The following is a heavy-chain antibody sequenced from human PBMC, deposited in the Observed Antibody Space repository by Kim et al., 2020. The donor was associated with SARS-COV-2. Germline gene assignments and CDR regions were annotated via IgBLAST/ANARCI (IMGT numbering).Heavy chain of an antibody. Sequence: GGSLRLSCAASGFTFSSYGMHWVRQAPGKGLEWVAVIWYDGSNKYYADSVKGRFTISRDNSKNTLYLQMNSLRAEDTAVYYCARGYDFWSGYYTDAFDIWGQGTMVTVS. CDR1: GFTFSSYG. V-gene: IGHV3-33*01. CDR2: IWYDGSNK. CDR3: ARGYDFWSGYYTDAFDI. J-gene: IGHJ3*02. D-gene: IGHD3-3*01.